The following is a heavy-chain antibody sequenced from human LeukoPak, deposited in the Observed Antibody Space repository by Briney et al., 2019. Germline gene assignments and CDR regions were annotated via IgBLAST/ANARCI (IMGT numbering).Heavy chain of an antibody. CDR1: GGSISSGGYS. J-gene: IGHJ5*01. Sequence: SETLSLTCAVSGGSISSGGYSWSWIRQPPGKCLERIGYIYHSGSTYYNPSLKSRVTISVDRSKNQFSLKLSSVTAADTAVYYCARGEGYCSSTSCYLGSWGQGTLVTVSS. D-gene: IGHD2-2*01. V-gene: IGHV4-30-2*01. CDR3: ARGEGYCSSTSCYLGS. CDR2: IYHSGST.